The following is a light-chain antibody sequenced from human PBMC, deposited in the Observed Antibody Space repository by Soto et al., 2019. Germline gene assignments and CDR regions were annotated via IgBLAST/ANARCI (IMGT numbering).Light chain of an antibody. CDR2: AAS. Sequence: DIQMTQSPSSLSASVGDRVTITCRASQCIRSDLGWYQQKPGKAPKRLIYAASSLQSGVPSRFSGSGSGTEFTRTISSLQPEDVATYYCLQHNGFPLTFGGGTKVEIK. CDR1: QCIRSD. CDR3: LQHNGFPLT. V-gene: IGKV1-17*01. J-gene: IGKJ4*01.